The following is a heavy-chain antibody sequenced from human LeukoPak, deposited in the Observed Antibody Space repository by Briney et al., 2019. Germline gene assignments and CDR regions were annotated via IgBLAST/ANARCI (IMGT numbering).Heavy chain of an antibody. CDR1: GGSFSGYY. D-gene: IGHD6-19*01. Sequence: PSETLSLTCAVYGGSFSGYYWSWIRQPPGKGLEWIGEINHSGSTNYNPSLKSRVNISVDTSKNQFSLKLSSVTAADTAVYYCAIGGNTSGWYPGYWGQGTLVTVSS. V-gene: IGHV4-34*01. CDR2: INHSGST. J-gene: IGHJ4*02. CDR3: AIGGNTSGWYPGY.